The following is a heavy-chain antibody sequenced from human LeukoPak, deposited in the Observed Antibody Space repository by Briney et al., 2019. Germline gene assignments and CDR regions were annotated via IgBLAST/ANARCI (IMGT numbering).Heavy chain of an antibody. D-gene: IGHD3-10*01. J-gene: IGHJ4*02. CDR2: INTGNGDT. CDR3: ATDPGMVRGASFDY. V-gene: IGHV1-3*04. CDR1: GYTFTSYD. Sequence: ASVKVSCKASGYTFTSYDINWVRQATGQGLEWMGWINTGNGDTKYSQQFQGRVTITRDSSATTAYMELSSLRSEDTAVYYCATDPGMVRGASFDYWGQGTLVTVSS.